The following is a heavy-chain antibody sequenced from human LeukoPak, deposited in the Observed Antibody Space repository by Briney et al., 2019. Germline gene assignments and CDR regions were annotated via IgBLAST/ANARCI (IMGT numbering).Heavy chain of an antibody. CDR1: GFTVSSNY. CDR3: ARDSTVTTLDY. J-gene: IGHJ4*02. V-gene: IGHV3-66*01. Sequence: GGSLRLSYAASGFTVSSNYMSWVRQAPGKGLEWVSVIYSGGNTYYADSVKGRFTISRDNSKKTLYLQMNRLRAEDTAVYYCARDSTVTTLDYWGQGTLVTVSS. CDR2: IYSGGNT. D-gene: IGHD4-17*01.